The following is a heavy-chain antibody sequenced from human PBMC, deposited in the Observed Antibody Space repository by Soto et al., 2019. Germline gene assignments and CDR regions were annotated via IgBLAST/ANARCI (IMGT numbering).Heavy chain of an antibody. CDR2: IYHSGST. CDR1: GGSISRGGYS. J-gene: IGHJ4*02. Sequence: SETLSLTCAVSGGSISRGGYSWSWIRQPPGKGLEWIGYIYHSGSTYYNPSLKSRVTISVDRSKNQFSLKLSSVTAADTAVYYCARLYGWAPDYWGQGTLVTVSS. CDR3: ARLYGWAPDY. V-gene: IGHV4-30-2*01. D-gene: IGHD4-17*01.